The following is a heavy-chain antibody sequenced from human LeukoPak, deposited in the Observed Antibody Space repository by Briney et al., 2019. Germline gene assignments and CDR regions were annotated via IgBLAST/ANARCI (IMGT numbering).Heavy chain of an antibody. CDR2: IYTSGST. CDR3: ARDRTYYDFWSGYPDAFDI. J-gene: IGHJ3*02. Sequence: SETLSLTCTVSGGSISTYYWSWIRQPAGKGLEWIGRIYTSGSTNYNPSLKSRVTISVDTSKNQFSLKLSSVTAADTAVYYCARDRTYYDFWSGYPDAFDIWGQGTMVTVSS. D-gene: IGHD3-3*01. CDR1: GGSISTYY. V-gene: IGHV4-4*07.